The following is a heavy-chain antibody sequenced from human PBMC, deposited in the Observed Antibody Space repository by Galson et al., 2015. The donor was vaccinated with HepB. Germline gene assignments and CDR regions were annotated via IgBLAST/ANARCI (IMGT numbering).Heavy chain of an antibody. D-gene: IGHD3-10*01. CDR3: ARDLHKIWFRELLTLDY. V-gene: IGHV1-18*04. CDR1: GYTFTSYG. J-gene: IGHJ4*02. Sequence: SVKVSCKASGYTFTSYGISWVRQAPGQGLEWMGWISAYNGNTNYAQKLQGRVTMTTDTSTSTAYMELRSLRSDDTAVYYCARDLHKIWFRELLTLDYWGQGTLVTVSS. CDR2: ISAYNGNT.